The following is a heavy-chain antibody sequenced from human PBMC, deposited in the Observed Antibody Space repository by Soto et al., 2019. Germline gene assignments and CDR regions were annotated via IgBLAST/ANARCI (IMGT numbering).Heavy chain of an antibody. J-gene: IGHJ4*02. CDR1: GFTFDSYA. Sequence: GGSLRLSCAASGFTFDSYAMNWVRQAPGKGLEWVSTISGSGDYTYYTDSVKGRFTISRDNSKNMMYLQMNSLRAEDTAVYYCSKNRGLPYYTLYSGQGPLVTLS. D-gene: IGHD1-26*01. V-gene: IGHV3-23*01. CDR3: SKNRGLPYYTLY. CDR2: ISGSGDYT.